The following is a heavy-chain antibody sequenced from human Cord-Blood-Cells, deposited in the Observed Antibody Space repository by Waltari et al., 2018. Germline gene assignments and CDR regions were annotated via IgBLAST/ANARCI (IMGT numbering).Heavy chain of an antibody. CDR2: INHSGRT. V-gene: IGHV4-34*01. D-gene: IGHD3-22*01. Sequence: QVQLQQWGAGLLKPSETLSLTCAVYGGSFSGYYWSWIRQPPGKGLEWIGEINHSGRTTSTASLRGRVTITVDTSKNRCARRLRSGPAADTAVYYCARHLRLSYDSRGYYWCFDLWGRGTLVTVSS. CDR3: ARHLRLSYDSRGYYWCFDL. J-gene: IGHJ2*01. CDR1: GGSFSGYY.